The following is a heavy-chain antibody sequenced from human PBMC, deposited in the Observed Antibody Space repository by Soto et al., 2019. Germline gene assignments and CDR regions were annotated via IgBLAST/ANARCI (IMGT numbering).Heavy chain of an antibody. D-gene: IGHD6-13*01. CDR3: ARPPAAGTKCAFDI. CDR1: GYTFTSYG. Sequence: ASVKVSCKASGYTFTSYGIIWVRQAPGQGLEWMGWISAYNGNTNYAQKLQGRVTMTTDTSTSTAYMELRSLRSDDTAVYYCARPPAAGTKCAFDIWGQGTMVTVSS. CDR2: ISAYNGNT. J-gene: IGHJ3*02. V-gene: IGHV1-18*01.